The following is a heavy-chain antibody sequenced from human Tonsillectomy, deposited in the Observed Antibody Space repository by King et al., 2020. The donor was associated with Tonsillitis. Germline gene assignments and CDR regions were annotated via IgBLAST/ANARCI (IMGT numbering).Heavy chain of an antibody. Sequence: VQLVESGGGLVKPGGSLRLSCAASGFTFSSYSMNWVRQAPGKGLEWVSSISSSSSYIYYADSVKGRFTISRDNAKNSLYLQMNSLRAEDTAVYYWARGVRITGTTDYYFYYYMDVWGKGATVTVSS. D-gene: IGHD1-7*01. V-gene: IGHV3-21*01. CDR2: ISSSSSYI. CDR3: ARGVRITGTTDYYFYYYMDV. CDR1: GFTFSSYS. J-gene: IGHJ6*03.